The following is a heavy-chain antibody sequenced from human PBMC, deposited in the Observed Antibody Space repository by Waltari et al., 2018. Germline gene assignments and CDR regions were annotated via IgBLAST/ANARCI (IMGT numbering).Heavy chain of an antibody. D-gene: IGHD3-3*01. CDR3: AREEFDFWSGYSFYMDV. V-gene: IGHV4-4*07. J-gene: IGHJ6*03. CDR2: IYTSGST. Sequence: VQLVESGGGLVQPGGSLRLSCAASGFTFSSYSMNWVRQAPGKGLEWIGRIYTSGSTNYNPSLKSRVTMSVDTSKNQFSLKLSSVTAADTAVYYCAREEFDFWSGYSFYMDVWGKGTTVTVSS. CDR1: GFTFSSYS.